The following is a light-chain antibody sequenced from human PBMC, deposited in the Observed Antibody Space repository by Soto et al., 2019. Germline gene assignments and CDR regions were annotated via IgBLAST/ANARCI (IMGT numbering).Light chain of an antibody. J-gene: IGKJ2*01. Sequence: DIPMTQSPSTLSASVGDRVTITCRASQSISSWLAWYQQKPGKARKLLIYRASRLGNGVPSRLSGSGFGTEFTLTIISLQPDDFASYYRQQYDSSVYTFGQGTKLEIK. V-gene: IGKV1-5*03. CDR2: RAS. CDR1: QSISSW. CDR3: QQYDSSVYT.